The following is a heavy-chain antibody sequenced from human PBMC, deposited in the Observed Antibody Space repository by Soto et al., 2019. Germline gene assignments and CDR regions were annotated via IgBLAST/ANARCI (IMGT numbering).Heavy chain of an antibody. D-gene: IGHD3-3*01. CDR2: VNGGDDIT. V-gene: IGHV3-23*01. CDR1: EFTFSSYS. J-gene: IGHJ6*02. CDR3: ARGQFGVTMDV. Sequence: EVQLLESGGGLVQPGGSPRLSCAASEFTFSSYSMIWVRQAPGKGLEWVPGVNGGDDITYYAESVKGRFTISRDKTKNTLSLQMNSLRAEDTAVFYWARGQFGVTMDVWGQGTTVTVSS.